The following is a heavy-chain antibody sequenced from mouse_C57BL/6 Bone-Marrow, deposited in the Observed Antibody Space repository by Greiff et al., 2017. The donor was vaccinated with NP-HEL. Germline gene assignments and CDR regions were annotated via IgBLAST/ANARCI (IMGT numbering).Heavy chain of an antibody. CDR1: GFTFSDYG. CDR3: ARNDGYYFDD. J-gene: IGHJ2*01. CDR2: ISSGSSTI. V-gene: IGHV5-17*01. D-gene: IGHD1-1*01. Sequence: EVKLVESGGGLVKPGGSLKLSCAASGFTFSDYGMHWVRQAPEKGLEWVAYISSGSSTIYYADTVKGRFTISRDNAKNTLFLQMTSLRSEDTAMYYCARNDGYYFDDWGQGTTLTVSS.